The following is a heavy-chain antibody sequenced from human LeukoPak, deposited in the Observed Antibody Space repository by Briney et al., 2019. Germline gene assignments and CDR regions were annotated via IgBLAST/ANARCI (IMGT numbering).Heavy chain of an antibody. D-gene: IGHD1-14*01. CDR2: ISSSSSTI. CDR1: GFTFSSYS. Sequence: PGGSVRLSCAASGFTFSSYSMNWVRQAPGKGLEWVSYISSSSSTIYYADSVKGRFTISRDNAKNSLYLQMNSLTAEDTAVYYCASIPSYRCYWGQGTLVTVSS. CDR3: ASIPSYRCY. J-gene: IGHJ4*02. V-gene: IGHV3-48*01.